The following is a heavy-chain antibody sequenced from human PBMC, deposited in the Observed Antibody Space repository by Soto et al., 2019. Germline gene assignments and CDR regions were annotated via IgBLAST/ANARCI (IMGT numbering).Heavy chain of an antibody. V-gene: IGHV4-31*03. D-gene: IGHD3-9*01. CDR2: IYHSGTT. CDR1: GGSIGISGYY. CDR3: ARDRELRYLYWLAPPLSNYRMDV. J-gene: IGHJ6*02. Sequence: PSETLSLTCTVSGGSIGISGYYWSWIRQHPGKGLEWIGYIYHSGTTYYNPSLKSRVTISIDTSKNQFSLKLSSVTAADTAVYYCARDRELRYLYWLAPPLSNYRMDVWGQGTKVTAP.